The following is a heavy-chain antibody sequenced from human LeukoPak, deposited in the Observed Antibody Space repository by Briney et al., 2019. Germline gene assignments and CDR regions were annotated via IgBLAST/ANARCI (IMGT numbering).Heavy chain of an antibody. CDR3: TRHQTNNYDPGTPFDF. CDR1: GGSISSTTYY. CDR2: IYKTGST. Sequence: PSETLSLTCTVSGGSISSTTYYWAWIRQPPGKGLEWIGSIYKTGSTNYSPSLKSRVFISVDTSNNQFSLNLSSVTAADTAVYFCTRHQTNNYDPGTPFDFWGQGTLVSVSS. J-gene: IGHJ4*02. V-gene: IGHV4-39*01. D-gene: IGHD3-22*01.